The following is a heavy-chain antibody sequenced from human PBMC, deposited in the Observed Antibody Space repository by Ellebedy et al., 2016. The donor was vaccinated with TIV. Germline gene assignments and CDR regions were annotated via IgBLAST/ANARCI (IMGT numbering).Heavy chain of an antibody. D-gene: IGHD3-3*02. J-gene: IGHJ6*03. CDR3: ARSTQLARGYYYYYYMDV. CDR2: INPNSGGT. CDR1: SYTFTSYG. Sequence: ASVKVSXKASSYTFTSYGISWVRQAPGQGLEWMGWINPNSGGTNYAQKFQGRVTMTRNTSISTAYMELSSLRSEDTAVYYCARSTQLARGYYYYYYMDVWGKGTTVTVSS. V-gene: IGHV1-8*02.